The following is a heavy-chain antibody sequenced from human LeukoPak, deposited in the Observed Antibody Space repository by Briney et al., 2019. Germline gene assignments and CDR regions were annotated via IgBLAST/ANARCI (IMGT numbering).Heavy chain of an antibody. V-gene: IGHV4-34*01. CDR2: INHSGST. J-gene: IGHJ5*02. Sequence: SETLSLTCAVYGGSFSGYYWSWIRQPPGKGLEWIGEINHSGSTNYNPSLKSRVTIPVDTSKNQFSLKLSSVTAADTAVYYCERQWPTPGGWFDPWGQGTLVTVSS. CDR3: ERQWPTPGGWFDP. CDR1: GGSFSGYY. D-gene: IGHD6-19*01.